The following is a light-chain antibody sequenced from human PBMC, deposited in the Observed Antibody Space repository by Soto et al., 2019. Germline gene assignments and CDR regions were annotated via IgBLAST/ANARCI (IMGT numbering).Light chain of an antibody. J-gene: IGKJ1*01. CDR2: GAS. Sequence: EIVMTQSPATLSVSPGERATLSCRASQSVRSNLAWYQQKPGQAPRLLIYGASTRATGIPARFSDSGSGTDFTLTISSLQSEDFAVYYCQQYNNWPPVTFGQGTKVEIK. CDR3: QQYNNWPPVT. V-gene: IGKV3-15*01. CDR1: QSVRSN.